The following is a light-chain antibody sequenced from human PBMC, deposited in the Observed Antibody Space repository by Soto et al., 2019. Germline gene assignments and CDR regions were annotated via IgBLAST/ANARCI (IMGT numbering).Light chain of an antibody. CDR1: QGISNY. Sequence: DIQMTQSPSSLSASVGDRVTITCRASQGISNYLAWYQQQPGKVPKLLIYVASTLQSEVPSRFSGSGSGTDFTLTISRLQPEDVATYYCQKYNSAPWTFGQGTKVEIK. CDR2: VAS. J-gene: IGKJ1*01. CDR3: QKYNSAPWT. V-gene: IGKV1-27*01.